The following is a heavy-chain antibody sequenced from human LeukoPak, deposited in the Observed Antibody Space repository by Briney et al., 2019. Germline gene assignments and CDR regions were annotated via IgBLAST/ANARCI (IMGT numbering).Heavy chain of an antibody. CDR2: INHSGST. CDR3: AGWFYDSSGYF. D-gene: IGHD3-22*01. J-gene: IGHJ4*02. Sequence: SETLSLTRAVYGGSFSGYYWSWIRQPPGKGLEWIGEINHSGSTNYNPSLKSRVTISVDTSRNQFSLKLSSVTAANTAVYYCAGWFYDSSGYFWGQGTLVTVSS. CDR1: GGSFSGYY. V-gene: IGHV4-34*01.